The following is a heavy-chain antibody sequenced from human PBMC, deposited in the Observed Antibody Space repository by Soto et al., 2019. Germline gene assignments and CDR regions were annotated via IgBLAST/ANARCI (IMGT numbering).Heavy chain of an antibody. Sequence: ESGPTLVNPTETLTLTCTFSGFSLATKGVGVGWIRQSPGKALEWLAVVYWDNDRRYSPSLTTRLTVTKDSSKNQVALTMTNMDSVDTGTFYCAHIVITYGGVVGDDAFDVWGQGTVVTV. CDR3: AHIVITYGGVVGDDAFDV. CDR1: GFSLATKGVG. V-gene: IGHV2-5*02. D-gene: IGHD3-16*02. CDR2: VYWDNDR. J-gene: IGHJ3*01.